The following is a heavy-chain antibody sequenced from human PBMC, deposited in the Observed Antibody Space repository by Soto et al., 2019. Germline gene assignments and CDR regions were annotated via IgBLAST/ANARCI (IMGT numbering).Heavy chain of an antibody. Sequence: QVQLQESGPGLVKPSQTLSLTCTVSGGSISSGDYYWSWIRQPPGKGLECIGYISYSGSTYYNPSLKIRVTISVDTSKNQCSLTLSSVTAADTAVYYCARVGGFGATTIDYWGQGTLVTVSS. CDR1: GGSISSGDYY. D-gene: IGHD3-10*01. V-gene: IGHV4-30-4*01. CDR2: ISYSGST. J-gene: IGHJ4*02. CDR3: ARVGGFGATTIDY.